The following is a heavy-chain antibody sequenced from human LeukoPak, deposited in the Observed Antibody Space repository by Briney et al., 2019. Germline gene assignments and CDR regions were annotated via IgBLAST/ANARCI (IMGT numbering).Heavy chain of an antibody. CDR2: ISYSGST. CDR1: GGSITSYY. CDR3: ARGGYRKMDV. D-gene: IGHD5-12*01. Sequence: SETLSLTCTVSGGSITSYYWSWIRQPPGKGLEWIGYISYSGSTNYNPSLKSRVTISVDTSKNQFSLKLSSVTAADTAVYYCARGGYRKMDVWGKGTTVTVSS. J-gene: IGHJ6*04. V-gene: IGHV4-59*12.